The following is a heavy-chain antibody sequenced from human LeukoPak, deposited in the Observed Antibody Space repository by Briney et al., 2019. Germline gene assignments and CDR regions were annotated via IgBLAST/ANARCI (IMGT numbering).Heavy chain of an antibody. D-gene: IGHD6-13*01. V-gene: IGHV4-31*03. CDR2: IYYSGST. CDR1: GGSISSGGYY. Sequence: SQTLSLTCTVSGGSISSGGYYWSWIRRHPGKGLEWIGYIYYSGSTYYNPSLKSRVTISVDTSKNQFSLKLSSVTAADTAVYYCARVGIAAAGTVDYWGQGTLVTVSS. CDR3: ARVGIAAAGTVDY. J-gene: IGHJ4*02.